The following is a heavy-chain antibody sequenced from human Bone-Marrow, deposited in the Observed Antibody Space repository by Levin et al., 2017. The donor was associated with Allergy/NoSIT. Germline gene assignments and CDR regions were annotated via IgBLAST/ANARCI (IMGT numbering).Heavy chain of an antibody. Sequence: GGSLRLSCAASGFTFSSYGMHWVRQAPGKGLEWVAVISYDGSNKYYADSVKGRFTISRDNSKNTLYLQMNSLRAEDTAVYYCAKENRWVTTEYAFDIWGQGTMVTVSS. J-gene: IGHJ3*02. V-gene: IGHV3-30*18. D-gene: IGHD4-17*01. CDR1: GFTFSSYG. CDR2: ISYDGSNK. CDR3: AKENRWVTTEYAFDI.